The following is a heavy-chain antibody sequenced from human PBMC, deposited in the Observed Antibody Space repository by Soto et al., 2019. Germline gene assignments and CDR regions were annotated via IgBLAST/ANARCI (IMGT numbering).Heavy chain of an antibody. Sequence: EVQLLESGGGLVQPGGSLRLSCAASGFTFSSYAMSWVRQAPGKGLEWVSAISGSGGSTYYADSVKGRCTISRDNTKNTLYMQMNSLKAEDTAVYYWARNTPPSALSSWYYYDGMDVWCQGTKVTVSS. J-gene: IGHJ6*02. CDR2: ISGSGGST. CDR1: GFTFSSYA. V-gene: IGHV3-23*01. D-gene: IGHD6-13*01. CDR3: ARNTPPSALSSWYYYDGMDV.